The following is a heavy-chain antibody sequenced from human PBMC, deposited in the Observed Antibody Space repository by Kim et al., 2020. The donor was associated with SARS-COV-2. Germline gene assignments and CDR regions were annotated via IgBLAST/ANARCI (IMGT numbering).Heavy chain of an antibody. CDR1: GFSLSTSGVG. J-gene: IGHJ3*02. D-gene: IGHD2-2*01. CDR2: IYWDDDK. CDR3: AHVGPIVVVPAAMGEDAFDI. Sequence: SGPTLVNPTQTLTLTCTFSGFSLSTSGVGVGWIRQPPGKALEWLALIYWDDDKRYSPSLKSRLTITKDTSKNQVVLTMTNMDPVDTATYYCAHVGPIVVVPAAMGEDAFDIWGQGTMVTVSS. V-gene: IGHV2-5*02.